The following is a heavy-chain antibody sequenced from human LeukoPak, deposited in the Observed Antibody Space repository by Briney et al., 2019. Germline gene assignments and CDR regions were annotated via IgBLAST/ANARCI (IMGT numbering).Heavy chain of an antibody. CDR2: ISAYNGNT. CDR3: ALHIVVVVAATPLADAFDI. CDR1: GGTFSDYY. Sequence: SVKVSCKASGGTFSDYYMHWVRQAPGQGLEWMGWISAYNGNTNYAQKLQGRVTMTTDTSTSTAYMELRSLRSDDTAVYYCALHIVVVVAATPLADAFDIWGQGTMVTVSS. V-gene: IGHV1-18*04. J-gene: IGHJ3*02. D-gene: IGHD2-15*01.